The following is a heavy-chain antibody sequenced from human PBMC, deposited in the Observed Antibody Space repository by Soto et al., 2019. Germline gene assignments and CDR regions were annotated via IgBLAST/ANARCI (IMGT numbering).Heavy chain of an antibody. CDR3: ARAFFYYDSSGYTPAYFDY. D-gene: IGHD3-22*01. V-gene: IGHV4-59*01. CDR1: GGSISSYY. J-gene: IGHJ4*02. CDR2: IYYSGST. Sequence: SETLSLTCTVSGGSISSYYWSWIRQPPGKGLEWIGYIYYSGSTNYNPSLKSRVTISVDTSKNQFSLKLSSVTAADTAVYYCARAFFYYDSSGYTPAYFDYWGQGTLVTVSS.